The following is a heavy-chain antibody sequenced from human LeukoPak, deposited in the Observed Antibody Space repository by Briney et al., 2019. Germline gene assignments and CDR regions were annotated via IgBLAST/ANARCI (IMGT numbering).Heavy chain of an antibody. CDR3: ARSIVVVISDAFDI. D-gene: IGHD3-22*01. CDR1: GFTFSSYA. V-gene: IGHV3-30*04. CDR2: ISYDGSNK. J-gene: IGHJ3*02. Sequence: GGSLRLSCAASGFTFSSYAMHWVRQAPGKGLEWVAVISYDGSNKYYADSVKGRFTISRDNSKNTLYLQMNSLRAEDTAVYCCARSIVVVISDAFDIWGQGTMVTVSS.